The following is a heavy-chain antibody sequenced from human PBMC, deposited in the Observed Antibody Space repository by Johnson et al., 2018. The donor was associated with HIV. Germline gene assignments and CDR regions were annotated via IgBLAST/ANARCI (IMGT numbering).Heavy chain of an antibody. Sequence: QVQLVESGGGVVQPGKSLRLSCAASGFTFSSYAMHWVRQAPGKGLEWVAVISYDGSNKYYADSVKGRFTISRDNSKNTLYLQMNSLRAEDTAVYYCASCESESSGSGAFDIWGQGTMVTVSS. CDR2: ISYDGSNK. CDR3: ASCESESSGSGAFDI. D-gene: IGHD3-22*01. CDR1: GFTFSSYA. J-gene: IGHJ3*02. V-gene: IGHV3-30-3*01.